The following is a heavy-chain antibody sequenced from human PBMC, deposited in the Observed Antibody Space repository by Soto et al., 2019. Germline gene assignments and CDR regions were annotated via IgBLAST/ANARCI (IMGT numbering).Heavy chain of an antibody. CDR3: ARAGGYSGWFDP. J-gene: IGHJ5*02. CDR1: GGSISSGGYY. V-gene: IGHV4-31*03. D-gene: IGHD3-22*01. Sequence: QVQLQESGPGLVKPSQTLSLTCTVSGGSISSGGYYWSWICQHPGKGLEWIGYIYYSGSTYYNPSLKSRVTISVDTSKNQFSLKLSSVTAADTAVYYCARAGGYSGWFDPWGQGTLVTVSS. CDR2: IYYSGST.